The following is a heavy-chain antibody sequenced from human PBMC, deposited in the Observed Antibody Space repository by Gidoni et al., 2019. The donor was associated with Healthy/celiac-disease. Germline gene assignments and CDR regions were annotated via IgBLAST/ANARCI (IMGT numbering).Heavy chain of an antibody. CDR1: GFPFGDYA. V-gene: IGHV3-49*04. CDR3: TRDSGVGYYGSGSYQRGYYFDY. D-gene: IGHD3-10*01. Sequence: EVQLVESGGGLVQPGRSLRLSCTASGFPFGDYAMSWVRQAPGKGLGWVGFIRSKAYGGTTEYAASVKGRFTISRDDSKSIAYLQMNSLKTEDTAVYYCTRDSGVGYYGSGSYQRGYYFDYWGQGTLVTVSS. J-gene: IGHJ4*02. CDR2: IRSKAYGGTT.